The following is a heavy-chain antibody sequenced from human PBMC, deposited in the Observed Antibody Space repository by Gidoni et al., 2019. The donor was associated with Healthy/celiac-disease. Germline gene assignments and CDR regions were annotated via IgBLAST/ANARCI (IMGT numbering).Heavy chain of an antibody. CDR2: IWYDGSNK. V-gene: IGHV3-33*01. CDR3: ARDRIAETLEYNWNYYGMDV. J-gene: IGHJ6*02. CDR1: GFTFSRYG. Sequence: QVQLVESGGGVVQPGRSLRLSCAASGFTFSRYGMHWVRQAPGKGLEWVAVIWYDGSNKYYADSVKGRFTISRDNSKNTLYLQMNSLRAEDTAVYYCARDRIAETLEYNWNYYGMDVWGQGTTVTVSS. D-gene: IGHD1-20*01.